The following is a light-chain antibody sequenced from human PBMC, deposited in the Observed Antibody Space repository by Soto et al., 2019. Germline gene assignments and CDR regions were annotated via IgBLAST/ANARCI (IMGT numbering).Light chain of an antibody. Sequence: QSVLTQQPSVSGAPGQRVTISCTGSSSNIGAGYDVHWYQQLPGTAPKLLIYGNNNRPSGVPDRFSGSKSDTSASLAITELQAEDEADYYCQSYDSSLSAYVFGPGTKVTVL. J-gene: IGLJ1*01. CDR2: GNN. V-gene: IGLV1-40*01. CDR1: SSNIGAGYD. CDR3: QSYDSSLSAYV.